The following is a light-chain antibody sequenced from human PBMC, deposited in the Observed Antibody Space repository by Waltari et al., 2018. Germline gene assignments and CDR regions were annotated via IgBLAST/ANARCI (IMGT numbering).Light chain of an antibody. CDR2: KAS. CDR1: QSISNW. CDR3: QQYNSYSLLT. V-gene: IGKV1-5*03. J-gene: IGKJ4*01. Sequence: DIQMTQSPSTLSASVGDRFTITCRASQSISNWFAWYQQKPGKAPKRLIYKASTLESGVPSRFSGSGSGTEFTLTISSLQPDDFATYYCQQYNSYSLLTFGGGTKVEIK.